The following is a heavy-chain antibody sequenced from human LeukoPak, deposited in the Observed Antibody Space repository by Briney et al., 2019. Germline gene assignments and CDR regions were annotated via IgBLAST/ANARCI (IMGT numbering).Heavy chain of an antibody. CDR3: ARSVEGYCSGGSCYSYYYHMDV. CDR1: GGSISSYY. J-gene: IGHJ6*03. Sequence: PSETLSLTCTVSGGSISSYYWSWIRQPPGKGPEWIGYIYYSGSTNYNPSLRSRVTISVDTSKNQFSLKLSSVTAADTAVYYCARSVEGYCSGGSCYSYYYHMDVWGKGTTVTVSS. V-gene: IGHV4-59*13. CDR2: IYYSGST. D-gene: IGHD2-15*01.